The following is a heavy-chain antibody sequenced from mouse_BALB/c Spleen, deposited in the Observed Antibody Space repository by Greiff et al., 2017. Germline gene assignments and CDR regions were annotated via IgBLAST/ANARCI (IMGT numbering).Heavy chain of an antibody. CDR2: IDPENGDT. Sequence: EVQLVESGAELVRSGASVKLSCTASGFNIKDYYMHWVKQRPEQGLEWIGWIDPENGDTEYAPKFQGKATMTADTSSNTAYLQLSSLTSEDTAVYYCNARDDRYAMDYWGQGTSVTVSS. D-gene: IGHD2-12*01. V-gene: IGHV14-4*02. CDR1: GFNIKDYY. J-gene: IGHJ4*01. CDR3: NARDDRYAMDY.